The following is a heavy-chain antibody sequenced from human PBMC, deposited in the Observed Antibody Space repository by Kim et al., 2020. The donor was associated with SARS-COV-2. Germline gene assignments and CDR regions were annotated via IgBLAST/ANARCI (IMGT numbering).Heavy chain of an antibody. CDR3: GRRFNVTGPRLDS. V-gene: IGHV6-1*01. CDR1: GYSVSSESAI. Sequence: QTLSLTCVVSGYSVSSESAIWHWIRQSPSSGLEWLGRTFYRSVWNNDYGESVKRRLTINADTSKNQISLQLSFVTPADTGVHYCGRRFNVTGPRLDSWG. J-gene: IGHJ5*01. D-gene: IGHD7-27*01. CDR2: TFYRSVWNN.